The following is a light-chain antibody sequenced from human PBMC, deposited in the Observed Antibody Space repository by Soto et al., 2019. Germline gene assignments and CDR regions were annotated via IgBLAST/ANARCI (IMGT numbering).Light chain of an antibody. CDR3: SSYAGANRV. CDR2: EVT. V-gene: IGLV2-8*01. J-gene: IGLJ1*01. CDR1: ISDVGANNY. Sequence: QSALTQPPSASGSPGQSVTISCTGTISDVGANNYVSWYQQHPGKAPKLMIYEVTKRPSGVPDRFSGSKSGNTASLTVSGLQAEDEADYYCSSYAGANRVFGTGTKLTVL.